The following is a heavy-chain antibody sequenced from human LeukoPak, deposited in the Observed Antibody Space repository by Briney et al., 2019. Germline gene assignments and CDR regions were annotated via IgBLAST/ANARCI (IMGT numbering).Heavy chain of an antibody. CDR3: ARDAVGGDNWFDP. J-gene: IGHJ5*02. Sequence: ASVKVSCKASGHTFTGYYMHWVRQAPGQGLEWMGWINPNSGGTNYAQKFQGRVTMTRDTSVSTAYMELSRLRSDDTAVYYCARDAVGGDNWFDPWGQGTLVTVSS. V-gene: IGHV1-2*02. CDR2: INPNSGGT. D-gene: IGHD4-17*01. CDR1: GHTFTGYY.